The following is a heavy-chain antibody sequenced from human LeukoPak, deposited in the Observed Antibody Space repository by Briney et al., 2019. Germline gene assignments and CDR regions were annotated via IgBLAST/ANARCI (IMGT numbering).Heavy chain of an antibody. V-gene: IGHV4-59*08. Sequence: SETLSLTCTVSGGSISSYYWSWIRQPPGKGLEWIGNIYYRGGTNYNPSLKSRLTISVDTSKNQFSPKLSSVTAADTAVYYCATSKLQLFPFDYWGQGTLVTVSS. D-gene: IGHD3-10*01. CDR2: IYYRGGT. J-gene: IGHJ4*02. CDR1: GGSISSYY. CDR3: ATSKLQLFPFDY.